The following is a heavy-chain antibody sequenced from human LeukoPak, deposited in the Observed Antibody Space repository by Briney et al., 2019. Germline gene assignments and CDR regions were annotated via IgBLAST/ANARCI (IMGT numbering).Heavy chain of an antibody. Sequence: PGGSLRLSCAASGFTVITNDMTWVRQAPGKGLEWVSVLCSDGHTKYADSVQGRFTISRDNSKNTLYLEMNSLSPDDTAVYYCARGVEPLAANTLAYWGEGTLVTVSS. CDR1: GFTVITND. V-gene: IGHV3-53*01. CDR3: ARGVEPLAANTLAY. D-gene: IGHD1-14*01. J-gene: IGHJ4*02. CDR2: LCSDGHT.